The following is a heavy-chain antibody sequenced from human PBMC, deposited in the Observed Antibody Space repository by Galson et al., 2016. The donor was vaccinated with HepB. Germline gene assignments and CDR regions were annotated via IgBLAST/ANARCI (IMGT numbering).Heavy chain of an antibody. Sequence: PALVKPTQTLTLTCTLSGMSLSSTGVAVGWIRQSPGRALEWLAVIYWDDDSRYAPSLNSRLTVTRDTSTSQVVLSLINVGPADTATYFCALRGDDSGSRGFFDYWGPGTRVTVSS. CDR2: IYWDDDS. D-gene: IGHD3-10*01. CDR1: GMSLSSTGVA. V-gene: IGHV2-5*05. CDR3: ALRGDDSGSRGFFDY. J-gene: IGHJ4*02.